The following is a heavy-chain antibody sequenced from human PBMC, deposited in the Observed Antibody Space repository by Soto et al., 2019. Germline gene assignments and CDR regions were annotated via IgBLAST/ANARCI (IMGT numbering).Heavy chain of an antibody. J-gene: IGHJ6*03. CDR3: AKHNYSSGWYHAYYYYYYMDV. CDR1: GFTFSSYA. CDR2: ISGSGGST. D-gene: IGHD6-19*01. Sequence: GGSLRLSCAASGFTFSSYAMSWVRQAPGKGLEWVSAISGSGGSTYYADSVKGRFTISRDNSKNTLYLQMNSLRAEDTAVYYCAKHNYSSGWYHAYYYYYYMDVWGKGTTVTVSS. V-gene: IGHV3-23*01.